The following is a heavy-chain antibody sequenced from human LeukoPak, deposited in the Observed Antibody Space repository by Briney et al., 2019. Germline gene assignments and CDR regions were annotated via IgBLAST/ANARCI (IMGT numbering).Heavy chain of an antibody. Sequence: SVKVSCKASGGTFSSYAISWVRQAPGPGLEWMGRIIPILGIANYAQKFQGRVTITADKSTSTAYMELSSLRSEDTAVYYCARAGGRRDGYNFDYWGQGTLVTVSS. CDR1: GGTFSSYA. CDR2: IIPILGIA. D-gene: IGHD5-24*01. CDR3: ARAGGRRDGYNFDY. V-gene: IGHV1-69*04. J-gene: IGHJ4*02.